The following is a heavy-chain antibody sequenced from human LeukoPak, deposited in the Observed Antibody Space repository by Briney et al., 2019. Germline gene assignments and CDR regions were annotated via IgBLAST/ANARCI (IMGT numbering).Heavy chain of an antibody. CDR3: ASSSGHLDY. CDR2: ITGSSSTI. D-gene: IGHD6-19*01. CDR1: GFTFSSYS. Sequence: GGSLRLSCAASGFTFSSYSMNWVRQAPGKGLEWLSYITGSSSTIYYADSVKGRFTISRDNAKNSLYLQMNSLRAEDTAVYYCASSSGHLDYWGQGTLVTVSS. J-gene: IGHJ4*02. V-gene: IGHV3-48*04.